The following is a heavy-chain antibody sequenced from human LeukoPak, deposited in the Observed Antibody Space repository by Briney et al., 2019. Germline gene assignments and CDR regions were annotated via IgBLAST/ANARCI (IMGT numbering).Heavy chain of an antibody. CDR1: GGSFSGYY. CDR2: INHSGST. D-gene: IGHD1-26*01. V-gene: IGHV4-34*01. Sequence: SETLSLTCAVYGGSFSGYYWSWIRQPPGKGLEWIGEINHSGSTNYNPSLKSRVTISVDTSKNQFSLKLSSVTAADTAVYYCARGVPGSYYGPHYYYYYMDVWGKGTTVTVSS. CDR3: ARGVPGSYYGPHYYYYYMDV. J-gene: IGHJ6*03.